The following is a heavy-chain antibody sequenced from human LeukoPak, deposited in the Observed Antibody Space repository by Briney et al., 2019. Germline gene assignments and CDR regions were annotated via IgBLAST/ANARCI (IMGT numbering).Heavy chain of an antibody. J-gene: IGHJ5*02. CDR1: GGSISSSSYY. Sequence: ETLSLTCTVSGGSISSSSYYWGWIRQPPGKGLEWIGSIHYSGSTYYNPSLKSRVTISVDTSKNQFSLKLSSVTAADTAVYYCARDVYYDFWSGYLSSLVNWFDPWGQGTLVTVSS. V-gene: IGHV4-39*07. CDR3: ARDVYYDFWSGYLSSLVNWFDP. CDR2: IHYSGST. D-gene: IGHD3-3*01.